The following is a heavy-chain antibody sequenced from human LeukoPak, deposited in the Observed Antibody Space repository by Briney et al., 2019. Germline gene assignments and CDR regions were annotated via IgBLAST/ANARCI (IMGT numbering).Heavy chain of an antibody. CDR1: GFTFSTYD. V-gene: IGHV3-48*01. CDR2: IDSSSTTI. J-gene: IGHJ3*02. Sequence: AGGSLRLSCAASGFTFSTYDMNWVRQAPGKGLEWLSYIDSSSTTIYYADSVKGRFTVSRDNAKNSLYLQMNSLRAEDTAVYHCARHWLFAFDIWGQGTVVTVSS. D-gene: IGHD6-19*01. CDR3: ARHWLFAFDI.